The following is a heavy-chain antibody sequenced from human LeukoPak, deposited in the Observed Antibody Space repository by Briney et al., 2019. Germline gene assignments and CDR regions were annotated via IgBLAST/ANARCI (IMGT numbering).Heavy chain of an antibody. Sequence: SETLSLTCTVSGGSISSYYWSWIRQPAGKGLEWIGRIYTSGSTNYNPSLKSRVTISVDKSKNQFSLKLSSVTAADTAVYYCARHPSQLLYWFDPWGQGTLVTVSS. CDR3: ARHPSQLLYWFDP. D-gene: IGHD2-2*01. CDR2: IYTSGST. V-gene: IGHV4-4*07. J-gene: IGHJ5*02. CDR1: GGSISSYY.